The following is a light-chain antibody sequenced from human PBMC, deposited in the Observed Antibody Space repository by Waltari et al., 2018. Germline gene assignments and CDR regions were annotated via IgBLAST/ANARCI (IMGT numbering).Light chain of an antibody. CDR2: DAS. V-gene: IGKV1-12*01. CDR3: QQSYSTPLT. CDR1: QDISIW. Sequence: DIQMTQSPTSVSASVGDRVSITCRASQDISIWVAWYQQQPGKAPKFLIYDASTLQSGVPSRFSGRGSGTDFTLTISSLQPEDFATYYCQQSYSTPLTFGGGTKVEIK. J-gene: IGKJ4*01.